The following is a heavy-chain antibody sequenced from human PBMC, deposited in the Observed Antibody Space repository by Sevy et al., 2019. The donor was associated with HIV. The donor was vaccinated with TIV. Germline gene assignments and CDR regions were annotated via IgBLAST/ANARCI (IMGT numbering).Heavy chain of an antibody. CDR2: ISSSSSYI. CDR1: GFTFSSYS. J-gene: IGHJ4*02. V-gene: IGHV3-21*01. D-gene: IGHD2-2*01. Sequence: GGSLRLSCAASGFTFSSYSMNWVRQAPGKGLEWVSSISSSSSYIYYADSVKGRFTISRDNAKNSLYLQMNSLRAEDTAVYYCARGPPIGYCSSTSCSVFDYWGQGTLVTVSS. CDR3: ARGPPIGYCSSTSCSVFDY.